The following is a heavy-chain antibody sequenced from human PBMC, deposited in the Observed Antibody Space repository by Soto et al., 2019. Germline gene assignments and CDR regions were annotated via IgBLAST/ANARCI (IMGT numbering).Heavy chain of an antibody. V-gene: IGHV3-21*06. CDR1: GLTFTRYS. CDR2: ISSTTNYI. J-gene: IGHJ4*02. CDR3: ARESEDLTSNFDY. Sequence: GGSLRLSCAASGLTFTRYSMNWVRQAPGKGLEWVSSISSTTNYIYYGDSMKGRFTISRDNAKNSLYLEMNSLRAEDTAVYYCARESEDLTSNFDYWGQGTLVTVSS.